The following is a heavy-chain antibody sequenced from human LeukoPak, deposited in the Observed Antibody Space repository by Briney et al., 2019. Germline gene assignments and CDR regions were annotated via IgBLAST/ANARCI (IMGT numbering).Heavy chain of an antibody. V-gene: IGHV4-39*01. J-gene: IGHJ4*02. D-gene: IGHD3-22*01. CDR3: ARGSITMIVVDMYYFDY. CDR1: GASISGSSHYF. CDR2: IYYSGIT. Sequence: SETLSLTCTVSGASISGSSHYFWGWIRQTPGKGLEWIGSIYYSGITYYTPSLKSRLTISVDTSKNQFSLKLSSVTAADTAVYYCARGSITMIVVDMYYFDYWGQGTLVTVSS.